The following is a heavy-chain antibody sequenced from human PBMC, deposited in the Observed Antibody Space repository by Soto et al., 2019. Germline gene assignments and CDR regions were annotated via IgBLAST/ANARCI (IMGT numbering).Heavy chain of an antibody. CDR3: ARRYGGNFDY. J-gene: IGHJ4*02. Sequence: SETLSLTCTVSGGSISSGGYYWSWIRQPPGKGLEWIGFISYSGSAYYNPSLKSRVTISVDTSKNQFSLKLSSVTAADTAVYYCARRYGGNFDYWGQGTLVTVSS. D-gene: IGHD3-16*01. CDR2: ISYSGSA. CDR1: GGSISSGGYY. V-gene: IGHV4-31*03.